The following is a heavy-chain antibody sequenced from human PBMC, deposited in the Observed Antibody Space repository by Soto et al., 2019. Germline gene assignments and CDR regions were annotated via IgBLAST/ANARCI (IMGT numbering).Heavy chain of an antibody. V-gene: IGHV1-69*06. CDR3: ARARSNYASNYALDV. D-gene: IGHD1-26*01. J-gene: IGHJ6*02. CDR1: GGTFNSYA. Sequence: QVQLVQSGAEVQRPGSSVKVSYKASGGTFNSYAVSWVRQAPGQGLEWIGGIIPMFGTTKYAQKFQGRVTITADKSTSTAYMELSSLKSEDMAIFYCARARSNYASNYALDVWGQGTAVIVSS. CDR2: IIPMFGTT.